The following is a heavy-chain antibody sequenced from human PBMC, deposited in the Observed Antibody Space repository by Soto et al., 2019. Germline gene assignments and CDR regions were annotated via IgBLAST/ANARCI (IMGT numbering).Heavy chain of an antibody. CDR1: GYTFTKYG. CDR3: SRACYCTSPSFYNHYHYRMDT. Sequence: QEQLVQSGGEVKKPGASVRVSCKASGYTFTKYGITWVREAPGQGLEWMGWIGVYNGKTNYARKLQGTVIMTADTSASTAYMELRSLRSDDMAVYYCSRACYCTSPSFYNHYHYRMDTWGQGTTVSVSS. CDR2: IGVYNGKT. V-gene: IGHV1-18*03. D-gene: IGHD2-2*02. J-gene: IGHJ6*02.